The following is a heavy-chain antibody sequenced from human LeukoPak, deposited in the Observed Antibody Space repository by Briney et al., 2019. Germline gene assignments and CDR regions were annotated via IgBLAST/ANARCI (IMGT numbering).Heavy chain of an antibody. J-gene: IGHJ6*02. CDR1: GFTFDDYA. CDR2: ISGDGGST. V-gene: IGHV3-43*02. D-gene: IGHD6-13*01. Sequence: GGSLRLSCAASGFTFDDYAMHWVRQAPGKGLEWVSLISGDGGSTYYADPVKGRFTISRDNSKNSLYLQMNSLRTEDTALYYCAKVGSPYYYYYGMDVWGQGTTVTVSS. CDR3: AKVGSPYYYYYGMDV.